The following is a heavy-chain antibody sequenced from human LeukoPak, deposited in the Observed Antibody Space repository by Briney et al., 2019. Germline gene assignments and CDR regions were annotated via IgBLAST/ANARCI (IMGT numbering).Heavy chain of an antibody. D-gene: IGHD4-17*01. CDR1: GGSISSSSYY. Sequence: SETLSLTCTVSGGSISSSSYYWGWIRQPPGKGLEWIGSIYYSGSTYYNPSLKSRVTISVDTSKNQFSLKLSSVTAADTAVYYCARYHSRWTTVTTVWGQGTLVTVSS. CDR3: ARYHSRWTTVTTV. V-gene: IGHV4-39*01. CDR2: IYYSGST. J-gene: IGHJ4*02.